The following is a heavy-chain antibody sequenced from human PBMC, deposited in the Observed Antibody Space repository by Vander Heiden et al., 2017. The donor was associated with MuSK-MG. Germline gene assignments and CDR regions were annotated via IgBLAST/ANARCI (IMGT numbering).Heavy chain of an antibody. CDR3: ARVIVGATGFDY. CDR2: INTDGSTT. CDR1: GFTLSSYW. Sequence: EVPLVESGGGLVQPGGSLRLSCVVSGFTLSSYWMHWVRQAPGKGLVWVSRINTDGSTTNYADSVKGRFTISRDTAKNTLYLQMNNLRAEDTAVYYCARVIVGATGFDYWGQGTLVTVSS. J-gene: IGHJ4*02. V-gene: IGHV3-74*01. D-gene: IGHD1-26*01.